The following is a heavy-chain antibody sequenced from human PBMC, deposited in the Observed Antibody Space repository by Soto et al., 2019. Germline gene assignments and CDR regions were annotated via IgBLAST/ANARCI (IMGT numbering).Heavy chain of an antibody. CDR3: AKDGMYSYGAQWLEQDYYYYGMDV. V-gene: IGHV3-23*01. Sequence: PGGSLRLSCAASGFTFSSYAMSWVRQAPGKGLEWVSAISGSGGSTYYADSVKGRFTISRDNSKNTLYLQMNSLRAEDTAVYYCAKDGMYSYGAQWLEQDYYYYGMDVWGQGTTVTVSS. CDR1: GFTFSSYA. J-gene: IGHJ6*02. D-gene: IGHD5-18*01. CDR2: ISGSGGST.